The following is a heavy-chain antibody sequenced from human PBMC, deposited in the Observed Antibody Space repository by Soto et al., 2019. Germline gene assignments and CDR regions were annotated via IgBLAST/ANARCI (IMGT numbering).Heavy chain of an antibody. J-gene: IGHJ4*02. CDR1: GYSFAGYW. D-gene: IGHD3-22*01. Sequence: GESLKISCKGSGYSFAGYWITWVRQKPGKGLEWMGRIDPSDSQTYYSPSFRGHVTVSVTKSITTVFLQWSSLRASDTAMYYCARQIYDSDTGPNFQYYFDSWGQGTPVTVSS. V-gene: IGHV5-10-1*01. CDR2: IDPSDSQT. CDR3: ARQIYDSDTGPNFQYYFDS.